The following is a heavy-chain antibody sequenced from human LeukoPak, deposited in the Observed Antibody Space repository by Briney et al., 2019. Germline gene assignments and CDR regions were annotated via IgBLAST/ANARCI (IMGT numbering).Heavy chain of an antibody. Sequence: SETLSLTCAVSGGSISSSNWWSWVRQPPGKGLEWIGEIYHSGSTNYNPSLKSRVTISVDKSKNQFSLKLSSVTAADTAVYYCASVIAAHYDYYYMAVWGKGTTVTVSS. CDR3: ASVIAAHYDYYYMAV. V-gene: IGHV4-4*02. D-gene: IGHD6-25*01. J-gene: IGHJ6*03. CDR1: GGSISSSNW. CDR2: IYHSGST.